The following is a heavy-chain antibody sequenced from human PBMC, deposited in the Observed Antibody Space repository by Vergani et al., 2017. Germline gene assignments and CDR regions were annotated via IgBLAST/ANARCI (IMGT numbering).Heavy chain of an antibody. D-gene: IGHD6-19*01. Sequence: QVQLQESGPGLVKPSQTLSLTCTVSGGSISSGSYYWSWIRQPAGKGLGWIGRIYTRGSTNSNPSLKSRVTISVATSKNQFSLKLSSVTAADTAVYYCARDRRQWLGYYYYGMDVWGQGTTVTVSS. CDR3: ARDRRQWLGYYYYGMDV. J-gene: IGHJ6*02. CDR1: GGSISSGSYY. V-gene: IGHV4-61*02. CDR2: IYTRGST.